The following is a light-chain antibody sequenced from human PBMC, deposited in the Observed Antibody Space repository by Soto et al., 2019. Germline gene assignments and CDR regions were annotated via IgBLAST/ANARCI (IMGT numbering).Light chain of an antibody. Sequence: QSALTQPASVSGSPGQSITISCTGTSSDVGSYNLVSWYQQHPGKAPKLMIYEVSKRPSGVSNRFSGSKSGNTASLTISGLQAEDEADYYCCSYAESRAVWVFGGGTKLTVL. CDR2: EVS. CDR1: SSDVGSYNL. CDR3: CSYAESRAVWV. V-gene: IGLV2-23*02. J-gene: IGLJ3*02.